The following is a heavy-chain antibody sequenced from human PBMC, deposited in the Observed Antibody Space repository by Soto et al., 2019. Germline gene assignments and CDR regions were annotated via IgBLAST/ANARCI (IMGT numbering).Heavy chain of an antibody. CDR3: ARDGTSREGIAVAGTGGGGYYYYGMDV. Sequence: SVKVSCNASGGTFSSYAISWVRQAPGQGLEWMGGIIPIFGTANYAQKFQGRVTITADKSTSTAYMELSSLRSEDTAVYYCARDGTSREGIAVAGTGGGGYYYYGMDVWGQGTTVTVSS. CDR1: GGTFSSYA. D-gene: IGHD6-19*01. V-gene: IGHV1-69*06. J-gene: IGHJ6*02. CDR2: IIPIFGTA.